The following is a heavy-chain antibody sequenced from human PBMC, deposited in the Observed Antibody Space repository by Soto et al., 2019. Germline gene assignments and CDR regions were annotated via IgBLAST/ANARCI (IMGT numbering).Heavy chain of an antibody. J-gene: IGHJ6*02. D-gene: IGHD3-3*01. CDR2: ISSSSSYI. CDR3: ASRSQYYDFWSGYYGMDV. Sequence: LRLSCAVSGFTLSSYSMNWVRQAPGKGLEWVSSISSSSSYIYYADSVKGRFTISRDNAKNSLYLQMNSLRAEDTAVYYCASRSQYYDFWSGYYGMDVWGQGTTVTVSS. CDR1: GFTLSSYS. V-gene: IGHV3-21*01.